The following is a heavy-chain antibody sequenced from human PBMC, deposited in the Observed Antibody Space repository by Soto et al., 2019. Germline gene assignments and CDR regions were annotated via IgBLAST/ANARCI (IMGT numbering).Heavy chain of an antibody. CDR3: AYSSSSAIDY. CDR2: IYYSGST. Sequence: SETLSLTCTVSGGSISSGGYYWSWIRQHPGKGLEWIGYIYYSGSTYYNPSLKSRVTISVDTSKNQFSLKLSSVTAADTAVYYCAYSSSSAIDYWGQGTLVTVSS. D-gene: IGHD6-6*01. J-gene: IGHJ4*02. V-gene: IGHV4-31*03. CDR1: GGSISSGGYY.